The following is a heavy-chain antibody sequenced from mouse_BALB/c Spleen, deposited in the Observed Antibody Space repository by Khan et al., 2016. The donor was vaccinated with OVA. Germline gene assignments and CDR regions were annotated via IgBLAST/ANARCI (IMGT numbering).Heavy chain of an antibody. CDR1: GYTFTDYN. J-gene: IGHJ3*01. D-gene: IGHD1-1*01. CDR2: INPNNGHT. CDR3: ARGVCGSRGAWCAY. Sequence: EVQLQQSGPELVKPGTSVKISCKASGYTFTDYNMDWVKQSHGKSLEWIGDINPNNGHTIHNQKFKGKATLTVDKSSSTAYMELRSLTSEDTAVSVCARGVCGSRGAWCAYWGQGTLVTVSA. V-gene: IGHV1-18*01.